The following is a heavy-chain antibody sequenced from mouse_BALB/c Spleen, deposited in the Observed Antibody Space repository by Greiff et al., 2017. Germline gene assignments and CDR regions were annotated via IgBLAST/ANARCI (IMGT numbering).Heavy chain of an antibody. V-gene: IGHV6-6*02. CDR1: GFTFSNYW. D-gene: IGHD1-1*01. CDR2: IRLKSNNYAT. J-gene: IGHJ3*01. CDR3: TGGYYGTAY. Sequence: EVKLMESGGGLVQPGGSMKLSCVASGFTFSNYWMNWVRQSPEKGLEWVAEIRLKSNNYATHYAESVKGRFTISRDDSKSSVYLQMNNLRAEDTGIYYCTGGYYGTAYWGQGTLVTVSA.